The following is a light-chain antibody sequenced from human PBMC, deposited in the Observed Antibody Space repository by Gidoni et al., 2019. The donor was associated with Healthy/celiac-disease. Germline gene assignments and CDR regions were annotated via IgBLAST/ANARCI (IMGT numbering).Light chain of an antibody. CDR1: QSISSF. Sequence: DIQMTQSPSSLSASVGDRVTIICRASQSISSFLNWYQHKPGKAPKLLIYAASSLQIGVPSRFSGSGSGTDFTLTFSGLQPEDFATYYCQQSYSIPYTFGQGTKLEIK. CDR3: QQSYSIPYT. V-gene: IGKV1-39*01. CDR2: AAS. J-gene: IGKJ2*01.